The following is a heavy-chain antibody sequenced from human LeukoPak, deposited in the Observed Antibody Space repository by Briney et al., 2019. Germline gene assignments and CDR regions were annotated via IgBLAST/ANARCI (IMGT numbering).Heavy chain of an antibody. CDR1: GYTFTSYY. V-gene: IGHV1-46*01. CDR3: ARDLYMYGDYRGLAV. J-gene: IGHJ4*02. D-gene: IGHD4-17*01. CDR2: INPSGGST. Sequence: ASVKVSCKASGYTFTSYYMHWVRQAPGQGLEWMGIINPSGGSTSYAQKLQGRVTMTTDTSTSTAYMELRSLRSDDTAVYYCARDLYMYGDYRGLAVWGQGTLVTVSS.